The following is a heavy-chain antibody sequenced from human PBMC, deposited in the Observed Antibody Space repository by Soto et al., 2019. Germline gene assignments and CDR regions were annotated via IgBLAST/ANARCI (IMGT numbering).Heavy chain of an antibody. CDR3: VAELYSGGGCCSFDF. D-gene: IGHD2-21*02. CDR2: IIVASGRT. CDR1: GFTFTNSA. V-gene: IGHV1-58*01. J-gene: IGHJ3*01. Sequence: SVKVSCKTSGFTFTNSAVQWVRQARGQRLEWIGWIIVASGRTNYAREVQERVTISRDTSTSTAYMELSGLRSEDTAVYYCVAELYSGGGCCSFDFWGQGTMVTV.